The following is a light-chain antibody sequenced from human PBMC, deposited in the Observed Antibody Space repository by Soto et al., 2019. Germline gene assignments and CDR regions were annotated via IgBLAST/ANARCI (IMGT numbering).Light chain of an antibody. CDR3: QQYNSAQYT. V-gene: IGKV1-27*01. CDR1: QGISNY. Sequence: DIQMTQSPSSLSASVGDRVTITCRASQGISNYLAWYQQKPGKVPKLLIYAASTLQAEVPSRFSGSGSGTDFTLTISSLQPEDAATYYGQQYNSAQYTFGQGTKLEIK. J-gene: IGKJ2*01. CDR2: AAS.